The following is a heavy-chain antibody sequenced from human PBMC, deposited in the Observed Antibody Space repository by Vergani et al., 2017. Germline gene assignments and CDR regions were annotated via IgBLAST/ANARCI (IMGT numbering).Heavy chain of an antibody. CDR1: GFTFSSYA. CDR2: ISSNGGST. V-gene: IGHV3-64D*06. D-gene: IGHD6-19*01. Sequence: EVQLVESGGGLVQPGGSLRLSCSASGFTFSSYAMHWVRQAPGKGLEYVSAISSNGGSTYYADSVKGRFTISRDNSKNTLYLQMSSLRAEDTAVYYCATKAGYSSGWYRLGDTNYFDYWGQGTLVTVSS. CDR3: ATKAGYSSGWYRLGDTNYFDY. J-gene: IGHJ4*02.